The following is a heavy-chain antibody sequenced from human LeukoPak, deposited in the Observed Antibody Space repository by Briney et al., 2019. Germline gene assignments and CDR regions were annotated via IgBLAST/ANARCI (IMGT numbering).Heavy chain of an antibody. Sequence: PSETLSLTCTVSGGSITYYYWSWIRQPPGKGLEWIGYIYYSGSTNYNPSLKSRVTISVDTSKNQFSLKLSSLTAADTAVYYCARAGSHYDVFDIWGHGTMVTVSS. J-gene: IGHJ3*02. V-gene: IGHV4-59*01. CDR2: IYYSGST. D-gene: IGHD1-26*01. CDR3: ARAGSHYDVFDI. CDR1: GGSITYYY.